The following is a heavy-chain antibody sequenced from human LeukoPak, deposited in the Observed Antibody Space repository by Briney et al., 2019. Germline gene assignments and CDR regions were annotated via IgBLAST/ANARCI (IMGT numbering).Heavy chain of an antibody. V-gene: IGHV3-64*01. J-gene: IGHJ4*02. Sequence: GGSLTLSCAASGFTFSSYTMHWVRQAPGKGLEYVSAISSNGGSTYYANSVKGRFTISRDNSKNTLYLQMGSLRAEDMAVYYCARGGAVAAFFDYWGQGTLVTVSS. CDR3: ARGGAVAAFFDY. CDR1: GFTFSSYT. CDR2: ISSNGGST. D-gene: IGHD6-19*01.